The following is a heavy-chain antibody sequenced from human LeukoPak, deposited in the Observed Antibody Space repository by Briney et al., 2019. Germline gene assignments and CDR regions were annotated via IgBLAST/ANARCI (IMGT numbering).Heavy chain of an antibody. D-gene: IGHD3-3*01. CDR2: ISSSGSTI. CDR3: ARDRTYRSGYYYYYYMDV. J-gene: IGHJ6*03. Sequence: GGSLRLSCAASGFTFSDYYMSWIRQAPGKGLEWVSYISSSGSTIYYADSVKGRFTISRDNAKNSLYLQMNSLRAEDTAVYYCARDRTYRSGYYYYYYMDVWGKGTTVTVSS. CDR1: GFTFSDYY. V-gene: IGHV3-11*04.